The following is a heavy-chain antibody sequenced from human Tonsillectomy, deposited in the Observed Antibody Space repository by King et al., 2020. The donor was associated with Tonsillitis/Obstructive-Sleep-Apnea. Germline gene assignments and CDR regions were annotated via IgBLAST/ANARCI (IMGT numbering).Heavy chain of an antibody. CDR2: IWYDGSNK. Sequence: VQLVESRGGVVQPGRSLRLSCAASGFTFSSYGMHWVRQAPGKGLEWVAVIWYDGSNKYYADSVKGRFTISRDNSKNTLYLQMNSLRAEDTAVYYCARGCWDGTRRDWYFDLWGRGTLVTVSS. J-gene: IGHJ2*01. CDR1: GFTFSSYG. CDR3: ARGCWDGTRRDWYFDL. V-gene: IGHV3-33*01. D-gene: IGHD1-7*01.